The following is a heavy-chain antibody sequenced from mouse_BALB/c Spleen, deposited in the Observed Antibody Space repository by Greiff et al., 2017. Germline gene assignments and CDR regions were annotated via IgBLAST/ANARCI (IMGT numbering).Heavy chain of an antibody. CDR3: TRSGRGYFDV. D-gene: IGHD3-1*01. CDR2: IDPSDSYT. Sequence: VQLQQPGAELVKPGASVKMSCKASGYTFTSYWMHWVKQRPGQGLEWIGVIDPSDSYTSYNQKFKGKATLTVDTSSSTAYMQLSSLTSEDSAVYYCTRSGRGYFDVWGAGTTVTVSS. V-gene: IGHV1S127*01. J-gene: IGHJ1*01. CDR1: GYTFTSYW.